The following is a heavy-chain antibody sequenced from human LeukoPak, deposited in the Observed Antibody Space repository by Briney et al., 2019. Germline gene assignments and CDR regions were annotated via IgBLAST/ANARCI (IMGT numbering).Heavy chain of an antibody. V-gene: IGHV1-2*02. J-gene: IGHJ1*01. CDR1: GYTFINYY. CDR2: INPKSGDT. Sequence: ASVKVSCKASGYTFINYYMHWVRQAPGQSLEWMGWINPKSGDTNYAQKFQGRVTMTRDTSISTAYMELSRLRSDDTAVYYCARDSSGYYYVPEYFQHWGQGTLVTVSS. D-gene: IGHD3-22*01. CDR3: ARDSSGYYYVPEYFQH.